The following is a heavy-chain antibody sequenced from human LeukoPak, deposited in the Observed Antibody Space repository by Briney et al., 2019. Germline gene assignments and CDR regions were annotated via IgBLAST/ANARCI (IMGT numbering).Heavy chain of an antibody. V-gene: IGHV4-39*07. CDR3: ARGRPAIWFGEFSPYYFDY. D-gene: IGHD3-10*01. CDR2: IYYSGST. CDR1: GASISSGSYY. J-gene: IGHJ4*02. Sequence: SETLSLTCSVSGASISSGSYYWGWIRQPPGKGLEWIGSIYYSGSTYYNPSLNSRVTISLDTSKNQFSPKLRSVTAADTAVFYCARGRPAIWFGEFSPYYFDYWGQGALVTVSS.